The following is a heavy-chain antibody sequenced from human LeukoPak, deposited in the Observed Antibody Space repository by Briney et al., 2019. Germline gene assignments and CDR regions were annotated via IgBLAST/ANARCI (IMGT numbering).Heavy chain of an antibody. V-gene: IGHV3-23*01. Sequence: GGSLRLSCTASGFICSDYAMSWARQAPGKGLEWVAGISSSGSGGNTYYADSVKGRFTISRDNSKNTLYVQVNSLGTEDTAAYYCAKGSYYDSSGSFYFDYWGQGTLVTVSS. D-gene: IGHD3-22*01. CDR1: GFICSDYA. CDR2: ISSSGSGGNT. CDR3: AKGSYYDSSGSFYFDY. J-gene: IGHJ4*02.